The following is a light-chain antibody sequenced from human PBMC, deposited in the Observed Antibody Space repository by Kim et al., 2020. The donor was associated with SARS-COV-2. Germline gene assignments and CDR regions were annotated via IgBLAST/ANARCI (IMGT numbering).Light chain of an antibody. CDR1: QSVLYSSNNKNY. CDR3: QQYYSTPRT. Sequence: DIVMTQSPDSLAVSLGARATINCKSSQSVLYSSNNKNYLAWYQQKPGQPPKLLIYWASTRESGVPDRFSGSGSGTDFTLTISSLQAEDVAVYYCQQYYSTPRTIGQRTKVDIK. CDR2: WAS. J-gene: IGKJ1*01. V-gene: IGKV4-1*01.